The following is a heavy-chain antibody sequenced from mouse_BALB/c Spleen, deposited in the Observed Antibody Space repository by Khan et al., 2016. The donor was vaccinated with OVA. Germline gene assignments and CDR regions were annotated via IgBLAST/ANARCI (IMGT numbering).Heavy chain of an antibody. J-gene: IGHJ2*01. CDR2: INPHIGET. CDR3: TRTYRSDFDY. CDR1: GYSFTGYF. V-gene: IGHV1-20*02. D-gene: IGHD1-1*01. Sequence: EVQLQQSGPELVRPGASVKISCKASGYSFTGYFMNWVMQSHGKSLEWIGRINPHIGETFYNQRFKDKATLTADESSSTAHMELRSLASEDSAVYYCTRTYRSDFDYWGQGTTLTVSS.